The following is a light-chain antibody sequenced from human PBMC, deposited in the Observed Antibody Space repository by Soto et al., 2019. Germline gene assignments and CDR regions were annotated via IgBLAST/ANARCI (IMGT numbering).Light chain of an antibody. CDR3: QQYNSWPYT. V-gene: IGKV3-15*01. Sequence: EIVMTQSPATLSVSPGERATLSCRASQSVSSNLAWYQQKPGQAPRPLIYVESTGATGIPARFSGSGSGTEFSLTISSLQSEDCAVYYCQQYNSWPYTFGQGTNLEIK. J-gene: IGKJ2*01. CDR2: VES. CDR1: QSVSSN.